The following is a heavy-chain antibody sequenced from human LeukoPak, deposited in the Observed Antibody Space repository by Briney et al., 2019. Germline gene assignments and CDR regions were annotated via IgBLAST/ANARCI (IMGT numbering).Heavy chain of an antibody. CDR2: ISSSSSYI. J-gene: IGHJ4*02. V-gene: IGHV3-21*01. Sequence: PGGSLRLSCAASGFTFSSYDMHWVRQATGKGLEWVSSISSSSSYIYYADSVKGRFTISRDNAKNSLYLQMNSLRAEDTAVYYCARYDSSGYYFYWGQGTLVTVSS. CDR1: GFTFSSYD. CDR3: ARYDSSGYYFY. D-gene: IGHD3-22*01.